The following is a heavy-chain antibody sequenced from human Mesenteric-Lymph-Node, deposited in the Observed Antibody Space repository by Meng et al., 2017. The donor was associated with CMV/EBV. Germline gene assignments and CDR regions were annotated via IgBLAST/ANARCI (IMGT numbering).Heavy chain of an antibody. D-gene: IGHD6-13*01. CDR2: IYWDDDK. CDR3: AHSSGIAAAGPFYFDY. Sequence: QITLKESGPTLVKPTQTITLTCTFSGFSLSTSGVGVGWIRQPPGKALEWLALIYWDDDKRYSPSLKSRLTITKDTSKNQVVLTMTNMDPVDTATYYCAHSSGIAAAGPFYFDYWGQGTLVTLL. V-gene: IGHV2-5*02. CDR1: GFSLSTSGVG. J-gene: IGHJ4*02.